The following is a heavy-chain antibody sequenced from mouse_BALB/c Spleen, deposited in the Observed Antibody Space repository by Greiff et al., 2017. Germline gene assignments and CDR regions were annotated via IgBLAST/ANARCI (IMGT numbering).Heavy chain of an antibody. CDR3: ARGLSYRYDGDYYAMDY. V-gene: IGHV5-9-4*01. CDR2: ISSGGSYT. CDR1: GFTFSSYA. Sequence: EVKVVESGGGLVKPGGSLKLSCAASGFTFSSYAMSWVRQSPEKRLEWVAEISSGGSYTYYPDTVTGRFTISRDNAKNTLYLEMSSLRSEDTAMYYCARGLSYRYDGDYYAMDYWGQGTSVTVSS. J-gene: IGHJ4*01. D-gene: IGHD2-14*01.